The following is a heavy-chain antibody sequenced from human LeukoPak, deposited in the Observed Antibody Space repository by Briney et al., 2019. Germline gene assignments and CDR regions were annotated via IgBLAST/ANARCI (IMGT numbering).Heavy chain of an antibody. CDR3: AREGYYGSGSPPSLYFDY. CDR2: INSDGIST. D-gene: IGHD3-10*01. V-gene: IGHV3-74*01. Sequence: GGSLRLSCVASGFTFTNYWMHWVRQAPGKGLVWVSRINSDGISTNYADSVKGRFTISRDNSRSTLYLQMNSLRPEDTAIYYCAREGYYGSGSPPSLYFDYWGQGTLVTVSS. CDR1: GFTFTNYW. J-gene: IGHJ4*02.